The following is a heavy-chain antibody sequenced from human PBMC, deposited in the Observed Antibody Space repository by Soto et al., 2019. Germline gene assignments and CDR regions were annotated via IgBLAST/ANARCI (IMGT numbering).Heavy chain of an antibody. CDR3: ARSVAVPGAHIDY. V-gene: IGHV4-59*01. J-gene: IGHJ4*02. CDR1: GGSISGSY. D-gene: IGHD6-19*01. Sequence: SETLSLTCSVSGGSISGSYRSWIRQSPGKGLEWLGYVYYTGSTNYSPSLRSRVSISVDTSKNEFSLRLSSVTAADTAVYFCARSVAVPGAHIDYWGQGTQVTVSS. CDR2: VYYTGST.